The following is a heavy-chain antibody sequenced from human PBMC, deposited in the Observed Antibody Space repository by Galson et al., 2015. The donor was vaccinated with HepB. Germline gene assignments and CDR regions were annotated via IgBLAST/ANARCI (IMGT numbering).Heavy chain of an antibody. CDR1: GFTFSSHG. CDR3: ARLGGWSIDY. D-gene: IGHD6-19*01. J-gene: IGHJ4*02. Sequence: SLRLSCAASGFTFSSHGMHWVRQAPGKGLEWVALIWFDGSKIYYADSVQGRFTISRDNSKDTLYLQMNSLRAEDTAMYFCARLGGWSIDYWGQGTLVTVSS. V-gene: IGHV3-33*08. CDR2: IWFDGSKI.